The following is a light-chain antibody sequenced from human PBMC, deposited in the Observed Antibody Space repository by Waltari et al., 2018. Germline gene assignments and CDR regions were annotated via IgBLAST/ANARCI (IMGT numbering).Light chain of an antibody. Sequence: SYELTQPPSVSVSPGQTARLTCSGDALPKQLAYWYQQKPGQAPVLVIYKDSERPSGIPERFSGSSSGTTVTLTISGVQAEDEADYYCQSADSSGTYPVVFGGGTKLTVL. V-gene: IGLV3-25*03. CDR1: ALPKQL. J-gene: IGLJ2*01. CDR3: QSADSSGTYPVV. CDR2: KDS.